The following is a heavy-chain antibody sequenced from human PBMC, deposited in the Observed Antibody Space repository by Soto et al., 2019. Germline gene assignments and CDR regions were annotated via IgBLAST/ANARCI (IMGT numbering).Heavy chain of an antibody. V-gene: IGHV1-69*13. CDR2: IIPIFGTA. CDR1: GGTFSSYA. Sequence: SVKVSCKASGGTFSSYAISWVRQAPGHGLEWMGGIIPIFGTANYAQKFQGRVTITADESTSTAYMELSSLRSEDTAVYYCARFPRERYFDWPREGWGQGTLVTVSS. CDR3: ARFPRERYFDWPREG. D-gene: IGHD3-9*01. J-gene: IGHJ4*02.